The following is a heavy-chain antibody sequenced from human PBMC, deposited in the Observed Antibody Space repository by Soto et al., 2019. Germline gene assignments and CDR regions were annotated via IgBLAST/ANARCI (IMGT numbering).Heavy chain of an antibody. CDR1: GFTFSYYW. J-gene: IGHJ3*01. Sequence: EVQLVESEGGLVQPGGSLRLSCAASGFTFSYYWMHWVRQAPGQGLVWVSRIHSDGSSTTYADSVKGRFTISRDNAKNTLYLQMNSLRSEDTAVYYCARGDSGAFDLWGQGTMVTVSS. CDR2: IHSDGSST. V-gene: IGHV3-74*01. D-gene: IGHD2-21*02. CDR3: ARGDSGAFDL.